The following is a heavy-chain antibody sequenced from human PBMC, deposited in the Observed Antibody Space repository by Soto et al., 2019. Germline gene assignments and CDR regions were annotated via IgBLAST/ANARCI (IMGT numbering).Heavy chain of an antibody. D-gene: IGHD3-3*01. CDR2: ISYDGSNK. Sequence: QVQLVESGGGVVQPGRSRRLSCAASGFTFSSYGMHWVRQAPGKGLEWVAVISYDGSNKYYADSVKGRFTISRDNSKNKLYLQMNSLRVEDTAVYYCAIDEWLSYWGQGTLVTVYS. V-gene: IGHV3-30*03. J-gene: IGHJ4*02. CDR3: AIDEWLSY. CDR1: GFTFSSYG.